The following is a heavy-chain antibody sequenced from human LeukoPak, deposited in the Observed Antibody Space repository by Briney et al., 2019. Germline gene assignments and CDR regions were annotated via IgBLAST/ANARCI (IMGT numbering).Heavy chain of an antibody. CDR1: GFTFSSYA. Sequence: GGSLRLSCAASGFTFSSYAMSWVRQAPGRGLEWVSAISGSGGSTYYADFVKGRFTISRDNSKNTLYLQMNSLRAEDTAVYYCAKEGSGSLLYYFDYWGQGTLVTVSS. CDR2: ISGSGGST. J-gene: IGHJ4*02. CDR3: AKEGSGSLLYYFDY. D-gene: IGHD6-19*01. V-gene: IGHV3-23*01.